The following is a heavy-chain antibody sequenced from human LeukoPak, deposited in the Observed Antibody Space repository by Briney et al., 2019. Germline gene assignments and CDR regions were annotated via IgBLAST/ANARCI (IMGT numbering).Heavy chain of an antibody. CDR2: ISSSSSNI. Sequence: GGSLRLSCAASGFTFSSYSMNWVRQAPGKGLEWVSYISSSSSNIYYADSVKGRFTISRDNAKNSLYLQMNSLRPDDTAVYYCARVPRYSSSAYWGQGTLVTVSS. CDR3: ARVPRYSSSAY. J-gene: IGHJ4*02. CDR1: GFTFSSYS. D-gene: IGHD6-6*01. V-gene: IGHV3-48*04.